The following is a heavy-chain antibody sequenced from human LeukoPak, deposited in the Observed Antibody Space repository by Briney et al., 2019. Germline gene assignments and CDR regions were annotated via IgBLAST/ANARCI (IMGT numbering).Heavy chain of an antibody. Sequence: ASVKVSCKASGYTFTSYGISWVRQAPGQGLEWMGWISAYNGNTNYAQKLQGRVTMTTDTSTSTAYMELRSLRSDDTAVYYCARASGRNYYGSGTSPLDFDYWGQGTLVTVSS. J-gene: IGHJ4*02. D-gene: IGHD3-10*01. CDR2: ISAYNGNT. CDR1: GYTFTSYG. V-gene: IGHV1-18*01. CDR3: ARASGRNYYGSGTSPLDFDY.